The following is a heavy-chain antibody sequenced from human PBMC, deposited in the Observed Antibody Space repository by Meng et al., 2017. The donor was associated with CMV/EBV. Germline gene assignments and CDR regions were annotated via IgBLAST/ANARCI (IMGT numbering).Heavy chain of an antibody. J-gene: IGHJ6*02. Sequence: GGSLRLSCAASGFTFSSYEMNWVRQAPGKGLEWVSYISSSGSTIYYADSVKGRFTISRDNAKNSLHLQMNSLRAEDTAVYYCARAEDLRFEYYYGMDVWGQGTTVTVSS. D-gene: IGHD3-3*01. V-gene: IGHV3-48*03. CDR3: ARAEDLRFEYYYGMDV. CDR1: GFTFSSYE. CDR2: ISSSGSTI.